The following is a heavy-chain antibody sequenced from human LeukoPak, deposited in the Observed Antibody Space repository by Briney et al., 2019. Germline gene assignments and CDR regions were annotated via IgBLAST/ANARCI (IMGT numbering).Heavy chain of an antibody. CDR2: IVVGSGNT. V-gene: IGHV1-58*02. Sequence: ASVKVSCKASGFTFTSSAMQWVRQARGQRLEWIGWIVVGSGNTNYAQKFQERVTITRDMSTSTAYMELSSLRSEDTAVYYRAADLVRQYCSGGSCYPITYYMDVWGKGTTVTVSS. CDR3: AADLVRQYCSGGSCYPITYYMDV. CDR1: GFTFTSSA. J-gene: IGHJ6*03. D-gene: IGHD2-15*01.